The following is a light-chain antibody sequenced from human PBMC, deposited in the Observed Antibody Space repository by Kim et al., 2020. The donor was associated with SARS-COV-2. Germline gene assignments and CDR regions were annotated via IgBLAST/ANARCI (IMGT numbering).Light chain of an antibody. CDR1: QSVSSNY. Sequence: EIVLTQSPGTLSLSPGERATLSCRASQSVSSNYLAWHQQKPGQAPRLLIYGASSRATGIPDRFSGSGSGTDFTLTISRLEPEDFAVYYCQQYGSSPRTFGLGTNVDIK. CDR2: GAS. V-gene: IGKV3-20*01. J-gene: IGKJ1*01. CDR3: QQYGSSPRT.